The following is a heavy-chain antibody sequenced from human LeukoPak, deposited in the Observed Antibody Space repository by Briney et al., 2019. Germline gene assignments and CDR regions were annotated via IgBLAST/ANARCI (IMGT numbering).Heavy chain of an antibody. V-gene: IGHV4-59*08. CDR2: IYYSGST. CDR3: ARHLWGSYYVSWFDP. Sequence: SETLSLTCTVSGGSISSYYWSLIRQPPGKGLEWIGYIYYSGSTNYNPSLKSRVTISVDTSKNQFSLKLSSVTAADTAVYYCARHLWGSYYVSWFDPWGQGTLVTVSS. D-gene: IGHD1-26*01. J-gene: IGHJ5*02. CDR1: GGSISSYY.